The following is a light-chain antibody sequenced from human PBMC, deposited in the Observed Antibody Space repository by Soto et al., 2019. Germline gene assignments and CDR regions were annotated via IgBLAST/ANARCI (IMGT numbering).Light chain of an antibody. CDR2: KAS. CDR3: QQYNRYSWT. J-gene: IGKJ1*01. CDR1: QSISSR. V-gene: IGKV1-5*03. Sequence: DIQMTQSPYTLSASVGDRVTITCRASQSISSRLAWYQQKPEKAPKLLIYKASSLESGVPSRFSGSGSGTEFNLTISSLQPDDFAAYYCQQYNRYSWTFGQGTKVEIK.